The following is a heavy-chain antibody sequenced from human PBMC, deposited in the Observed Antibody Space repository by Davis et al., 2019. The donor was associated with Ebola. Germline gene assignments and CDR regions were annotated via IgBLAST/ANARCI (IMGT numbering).Heavy chain of an antibody. J-gene: IGHJ6*02. D-gene: IGHD2-2*01. CDR2: INHSGST. CDR1: GGSFSGYY. V-gene: IGHV4-34*01. Sequence: MPSETLSLTCAVYGGSFSGYYWSWIRQPPGKGLEWIGEINHSGSTNYNPSLKSRVPISVDTSKNQFSLKLSSVTAADTAVYYCARVVVVPAAKGRNYYYYGMDVWGQGTTVTVSS. CDR3: ARVVVVPAAKGRNYYYYGMDV.